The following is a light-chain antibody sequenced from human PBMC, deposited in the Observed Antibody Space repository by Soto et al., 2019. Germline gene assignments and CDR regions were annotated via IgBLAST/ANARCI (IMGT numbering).Light chain of an antibody. CDR1: QSLTTN. CDR2: DAS. CDR3: QQYDDWPLT. J-gene: IGKJ5*01. V-gene: IGKV3-15*01. Sequence: EVEMTQSPGTLSVSPGGRATLSCRASQSLTTNLAWYQQKPGQAPRLLIHDASTRATGIPARFSGSGSGTEFTLTISSLQSEDFAVYYCQQYDDWPLTFGQGTRLEIK.